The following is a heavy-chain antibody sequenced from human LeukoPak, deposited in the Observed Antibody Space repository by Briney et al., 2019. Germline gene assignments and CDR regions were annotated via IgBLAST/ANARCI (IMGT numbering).Heavy chain of an antibody. J-gene: IGHJ4*02. D-gene: IGHD5-12*01. CDR3: AVKGGYNDLDAPFDY. V-gene: IGHV3-74*01. Sequence: GGSLRLSCAASGFTFSRYWMHWVRQAPEKGLEWVSRVNGDGSTTTYADSVKGRFTISRDNAKNTLYLQMNSLRVEDTAVYYCAVKGGYNDLDAPFDYWGPGTLVTVFS. CDR2: VNGDGSTT. CDR1: GFTFSRYW.